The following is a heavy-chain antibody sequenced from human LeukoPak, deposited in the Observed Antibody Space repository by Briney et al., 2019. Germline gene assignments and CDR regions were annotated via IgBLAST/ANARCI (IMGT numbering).Heavy chain of an antibody. D-gene: IGHD6-19*01. J-gene: IGHJ4*02. V-gene: IGHV3-66*04. CDR1: GFTVSSNY. CDR2: IYSGGST. Sequence: GGSLRLSCAASGFTVSSNYMSWVRQAPGKGVEWVSVIYSGGSTYYSDSVKGRFTISRDNANTTLYLQMNSLRAEDTAVYYCSRLGGYYSGWYGADYWGQGILVTVSS. CDR3: SRLGGYYSGWYGADY.